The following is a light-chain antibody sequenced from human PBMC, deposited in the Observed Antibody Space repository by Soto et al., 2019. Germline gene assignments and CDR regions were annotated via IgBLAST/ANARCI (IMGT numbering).Light chain of an antibody. CDR3: QQRTSWPLLT. CDR2: DAS. CDR1: QSVSNS. J-gene: IGKJ4*01. V-gene: IGKV3-11*01. Sequence: DIVLTQSPATLSLSPGERASLSCRASQSVSNSLAWYQQKPGQHPRLLIYDASTRATGIPARFTGSGSGTDFTLAISSLEPEDFAVYYCQQRTSWPLLTFGGGTKVEIK.